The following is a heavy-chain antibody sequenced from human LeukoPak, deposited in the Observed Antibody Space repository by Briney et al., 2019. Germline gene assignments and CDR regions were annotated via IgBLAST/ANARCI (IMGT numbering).Heavy chain of an antibody. CDR3: ARDLRSYGLQHYYYGMDV. CDR2: IYSGGST. CDR1: GFTVSSNY. J-gene: IGHJ6*02. Sequence: GGSLRLSCAASGFTVSSNYMSWVRQAPGKGLEWVSVIYSGGSTYFAASVKGRFTISRDKSKNTLYLQMNSLRAEDTAVYYCARDLRSYGLQHYYYGMDVWGQGTTVTVSS. D-gene: IGHD5-18*01. V-gene: IGHV3-66*01.